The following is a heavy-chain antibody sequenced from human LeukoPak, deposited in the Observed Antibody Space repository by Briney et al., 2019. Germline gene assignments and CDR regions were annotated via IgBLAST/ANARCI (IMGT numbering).Heavy chain of an antibody. CDR3: ARHRGFYYYMDV. CDR2: VYHTGDT. J-gene: IGHJ6*03. V-gene: IGHV4-39*01. D-gene: IGHD2-15*01. Sequence: SETLSLTCSVSGDSITSTSFYWGWIRQPPGKGLEWLGSVYHTGDTFYKPSLNSRLSMSVDLSQNQFSLRLTSVTAADTATYFCARHRGFYYYMDVWGEGTTVTVSS. CDR1: GDSITSTSFY.